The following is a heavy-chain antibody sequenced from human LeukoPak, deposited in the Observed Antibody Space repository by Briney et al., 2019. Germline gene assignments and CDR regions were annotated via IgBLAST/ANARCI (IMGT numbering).Heavy chain of an antibody. CDR1: GGSIRSSNYY. V-gene: IGHV4-39*07. J-gene: IGHJ4*02. D-gene: IGHD1-1*01. Sequence: SETLSLTCTVSGGSIRSSNYYWGWIRQPPGKGLDWIGNIYYSGSTYYNPSLKSRVTISVDKSKNQFSLRLSSVTAADTAIYYCATQLLFYLDFWGQGTLVTVSS. CDR2: IYYSGST. CDR3: ATQLLFYLDF.